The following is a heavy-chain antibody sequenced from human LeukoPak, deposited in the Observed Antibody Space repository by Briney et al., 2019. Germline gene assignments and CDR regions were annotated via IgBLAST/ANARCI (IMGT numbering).Heavy chain of an antibody. J-gene: IGHJ4*02. V-gene: IGHV1-8*01. CDR3: AREFTSSSSPSNTNY. CDR2: MNPTSGDT. CDR1: GYTFTSYD. D-gene: IGHD6-6*01. Sequence: ASVKVSCKASGYTFTSYDINWVRQAAGQGLEWMGWMNPTSGDTGYAQKFQGRVTMTRDTSISTAYMELSRLRSDDTAVYYCAREFTSSSSPSNTNYWGQGTLVTVSS.